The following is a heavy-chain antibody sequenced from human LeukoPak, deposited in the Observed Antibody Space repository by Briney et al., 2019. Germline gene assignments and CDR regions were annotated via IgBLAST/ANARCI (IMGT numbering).Heavy chain of an antibody. CDR3: AINQAGYCGGGSCYRHEFYYMDV. J-gene: IGHJ6*03. V-gene: IGHV1-46*01. CDR1: GYTFTNYY. CDR2: INPSDGKT. D-gene: IGHD2-15*01. Sequence: ASVKVSCKASGYTFTNYYMHWVRQAPGQGLEWMGIINPSDGKTSYAQKFQDRVTITADKSTSTAYMELSSLRSEDTAMYYCAINQAGYCGGGSCYRHEFYYMDVWGKGTSVTVSS.